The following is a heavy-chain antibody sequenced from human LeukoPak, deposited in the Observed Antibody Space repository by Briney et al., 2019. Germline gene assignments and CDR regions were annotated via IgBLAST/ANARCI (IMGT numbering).Heavy chain of an antibody. CDR1: GFTFISYW. D-gene: IGHD3-22*01. J-gene: IGHJ4*02. CDR2: IKQDGSEK. CDR3: AREHDSFAFDY. Sequence: GGSLRLSCSASGFTFISYWMSWVRQAPGKGLEWVANIKQDGSEKYYVDSVKGRFTISRDNAKNSLYLQLNSLRAEDTAVYYCAREHDSFAFDYWGQGTLVTVSS. V-gene: IGHV3-7*01.